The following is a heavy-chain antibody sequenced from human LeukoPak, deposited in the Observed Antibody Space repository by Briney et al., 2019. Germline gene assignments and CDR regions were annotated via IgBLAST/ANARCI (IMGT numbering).Heavy chain of an antibody. CDR1: GGSISSSNW. J-gene: IGHJ3*02. V-gene: IGHV4-4*02. CDR3: ARVRYCGGDCYDPDAFDI. Sequence: SGTLSLTCAVSGGSISSSNWWSWVRQPPGKGLEWIGEIYHSGSTNYNPSLKSRVTISVDKSKNQFSLKLSSVTAADTAVYYCARVRYCGGDCYDPDAFDIWGQGTMVTASS. D-gene: IGHD2-21*02. CDR2: IYHSGST.